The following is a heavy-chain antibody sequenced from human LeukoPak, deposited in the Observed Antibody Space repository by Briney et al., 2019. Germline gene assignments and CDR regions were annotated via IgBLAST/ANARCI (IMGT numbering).Heavy chain of an antibody. V-gene: IGHV3-15*01. D-gene: IGHD3-16*01. CDR1: GFTFSDDW. Sequence: GGSLRLSCAASGFTFSDDWMSWVRQAPGKGLEWVVRFLTTYSGGVTTYSEPVKDRFTISRDDSQNMLSLQMNNLKTEDTAVYYCITGLGKTDFDYWGQGTLVTVSS. J-gene: IGHJ4*02. CDR3: ITGLGKTDFDY. CDR2: FLTTYSGGVT.